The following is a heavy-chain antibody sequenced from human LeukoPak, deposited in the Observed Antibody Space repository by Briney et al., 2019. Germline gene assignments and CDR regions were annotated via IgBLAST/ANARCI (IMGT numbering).Heavy chain of an antibody. V-gene: IGHV4-30-4*01. CDR3: ARGSWSSSIDY. CDR1: GGSISSGDYY. D-gene: IGHD6-6*01. CDR2: IYYGGST. Sequence: SETLSLTCTVSGGSISSGDYYWSWIRQPPGKGLEYIGYIYYGGSTYCNPSLKSRITISVDTSKNQFSLKLSSVTAADTAVYYCARGSWSSSIDYWGQGTLVTVSS. J-gene: IGHJ4*02.